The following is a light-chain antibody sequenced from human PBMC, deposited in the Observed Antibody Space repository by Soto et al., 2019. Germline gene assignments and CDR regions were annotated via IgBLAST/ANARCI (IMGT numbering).Light chain of an antibody. V-gene: IGKV1-5*03. CDR3: QQYETYSWT. CDR2: RAS. Sequence: DNTMTQSPSSLSAAVVDRVTITCRASHNINTWLAWYQQKPGKGPTLLIYRASRLESGVPSRFSGSGSGTEFALTISSLQPADFATYYCQQYETYSWTFGQGTKVDIK. J-gene: IGKJ1*01. CDR1: HNINTW.